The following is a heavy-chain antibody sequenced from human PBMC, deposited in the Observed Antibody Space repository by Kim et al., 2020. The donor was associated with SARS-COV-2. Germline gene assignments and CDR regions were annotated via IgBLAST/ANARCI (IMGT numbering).Heavy chain of an antibody. J-gene: IGHJ4*02. V-gene: IGHV3-23*01. CDR3: EASDS. CDR2: ISDSGLGT. CDR1: GFTFSTYA. Sequence: GGSLRLSCAASGFTFSTYAMSWARQAPGKGLEWVSTISDSGLGTHYADSVKGRFPISRDNSRNTLFLQMTYLRAKDTAIYYCEASDSWGQGSLVTVPS.